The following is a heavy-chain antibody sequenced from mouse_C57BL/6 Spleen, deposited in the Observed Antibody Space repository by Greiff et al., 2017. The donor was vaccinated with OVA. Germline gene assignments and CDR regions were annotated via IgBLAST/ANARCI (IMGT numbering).Heavy chain of an antibody. Sequence: EVKLQESGPGLVKPSQSLSLTCSVTGYSITSGYYWNWIRQFPGNKLEWMGYISYDGSNNYNPSLKNRISITRDTSKNQFFLKLNSVTTEDTATYYCARDYGSSYVGAMDYWGQGTSVTVSS. CDR2: ISYDGSN. D-gene: IGHD1-1*01. J-gene: IGHJ4*01. V-gene: IGHV3-6*01. CDR1: GYSITSGYY. CDR3: ARDYGSSYVGAMDY.